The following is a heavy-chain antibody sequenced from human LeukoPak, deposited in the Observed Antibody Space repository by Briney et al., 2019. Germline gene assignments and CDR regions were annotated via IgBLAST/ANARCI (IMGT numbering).Heavy chain of an antibody. CDR2: ISYGGIDK. CDR1: GFIFSSYA. V-gene: IGHV3-30*04. CDR3: ARESWSDSVAFDI. D-gene: IGHD3-3*01. Sequence: GGSLGLSCAASGFIFSSYAMHWVRQAPGEGLEWVGLISYGGIDKSYADSVKGGFPISRDSSKRTLYLQMHSLRAEDTAMYYCARESWSDSVAFDIWGLGTMVIVSS. J-gene: IGHJ3*02.